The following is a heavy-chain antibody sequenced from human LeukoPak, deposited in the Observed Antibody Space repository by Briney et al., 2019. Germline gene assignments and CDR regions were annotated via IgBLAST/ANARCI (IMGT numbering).Heavy chain of an antibody. CDR3: ARRRYYDSTGYFD. V-gene: IGHV4-39*02. CDR1: GGFISSSSYY. J-gene: IGHJ1*01. Sequence: SETLSLTCTVSGGFISSSSYYWGWIRQPPGKGLEWIGDIYYSGRTYYNLSLRIRVSISLDTSMNHFSLTLSSVTAADTAVYYCARRRYYDSTGYFDWGRGSLVIVSS. CDR2: IYYSGRT. D-gene: IGHD3-22*01.